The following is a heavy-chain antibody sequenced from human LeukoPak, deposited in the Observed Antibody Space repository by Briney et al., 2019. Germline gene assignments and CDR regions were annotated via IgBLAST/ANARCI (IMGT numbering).Heavy chain of an antibody. CDR2: INHSGGT. CDR3: ARGRLGIFGVVIIQYFDY. V-gene: IGHV4-34*01. Sequence: SETLSLTCAVYGGSFSGYYWSWIRQPPGKGLEWIGEINHSGGTNYNPSLKSRVTISVDTSKNQFPLKLSSVTAADTAVYYCARGRLGIFGVVIIQYFDYWGQGTLVTVSS. CDR1: GGSFSGYY. D-gene: IGHD3-3*01. J-gene: IGHJ4*02.